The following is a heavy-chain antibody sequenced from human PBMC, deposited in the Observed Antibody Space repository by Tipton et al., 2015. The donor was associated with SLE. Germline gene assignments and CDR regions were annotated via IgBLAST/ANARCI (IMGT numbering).Heavy chain of an antibody. V-gene: IGHV4-4*08. CDR1: GVSVSSYY. Sequence: TLSLTCTVSGVSVSSYYWAWIRQPPGKGLEWIGYIYTSGSTNYNPSLKSRVTMSVDTSKNQFSLKLTSVTAADTAVYYCARGGGSYYDYWGQGTLVTVSS. D-gene: IGHD1-26*01. CDR2: IYTSGST. J-gene: IGHJ4*02. CDR3: ARGGGSYYDY.